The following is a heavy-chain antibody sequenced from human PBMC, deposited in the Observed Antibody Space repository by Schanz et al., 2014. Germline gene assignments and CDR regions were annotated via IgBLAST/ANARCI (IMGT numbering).Heavy chain of an antibody. V-gene: IGHV1-2*02. CDR2: INPNSGGT. J-gene: IGHJ2*01. D-gene: IGHD6-6*01. CDR1: GYTFTGYY. CDR3: ARAGQDFEYSSLSPIWYFDL. Sequence: QVQLVQSGAEVKKPGASVKVSCKASGYTFTGYYMHWVRQAPGQGLEWMGWINPNSGGTNYAQKFQGGVTKTRDTSISAAYMELSRLRSDDTAVYYCARAGQDFEYSSLSPIWYFDLWGRGTLVTVSS.